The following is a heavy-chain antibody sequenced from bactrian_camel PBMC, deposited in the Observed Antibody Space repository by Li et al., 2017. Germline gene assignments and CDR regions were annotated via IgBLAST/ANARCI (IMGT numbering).Heavy chain of an antibody. D-gene: IGHD2*01. CDR1: GYTRSRVC. J-gene: IGHJ4*01. V-gene: IGHV3S55*01. CDR3: ATGIRVRASLLHEANFDY. Sequence: HVQLVESGGGSVQAGGSLRLSCVVSGYTRSRVCMGWFRRAPGKAREAVAVIERDGSIEYAASVKGRFTISKDNAKNTLYLQMNNLTPEDTAMYYCATGIRVRASLLHEANFDYWGQGTQVTVS. CDR2: IERDGSI.